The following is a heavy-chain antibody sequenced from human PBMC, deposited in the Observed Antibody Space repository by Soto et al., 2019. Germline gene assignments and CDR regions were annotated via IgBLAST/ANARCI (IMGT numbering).Heavy chain of an antibody. CDR3: AKDGQGLAVAGRPQADASDI. V-gene: IGHV3-23*01. CDR1: GFTFSSYA. J-gene: IGHJ3*02. D-gene: IGHD6-19*01. Sequence: GGSLRLSCAASGFTFSSYAMSWVRQAPWKWLEWVSAISGSGGSTYYADSVKGRFTISRDNSKNTLYLQMNSLRAEDTAVYYCAKDGQGLAVAGRPQADASDIWGQGAMVTVS. CDR2: ISGSGGST.